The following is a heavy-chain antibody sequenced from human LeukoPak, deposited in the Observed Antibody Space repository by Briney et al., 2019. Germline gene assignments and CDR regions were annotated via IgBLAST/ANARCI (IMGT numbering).Heavy chain of an antibody. J-gene: IGHJ4*02. CDR2: ISESGGTT. Sequence: QSGGSLRLSCAASGFTFSNYAMNWVRQAPGKGLEWVSSISESGGTTDYADSVKGRFTISRDNPKNTLYLQMNSLRVEDTAVYYCARQYLVKGWGQGTLVTVSS. CDR3: ARQYLVKG. D-gene: IGHD2-2*01. CDR1: GFTFSNYA. V-gene: IGHV3-23*01.